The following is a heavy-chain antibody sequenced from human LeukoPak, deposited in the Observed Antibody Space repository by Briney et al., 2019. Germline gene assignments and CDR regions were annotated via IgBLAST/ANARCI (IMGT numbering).Heavy chain of an antibody. J-gene: IGHJ4*02. CDR2: IYHSGST. Sequence: SETLSLTCAVSGGSISSSNWWSWVRQPPGKGLEWIGEIYHSGSTNYNPSLKSRVTISVDKSTNQFSLKLSSVTAADTAVYYCARVYSRENYFDYWGQGTLVTVSS. V-gene: IGHV4-4*02. CDR1: GGSISSSNW. CDR3: ARVYSRENYFDY. D-gene: IGHD5-18*01.